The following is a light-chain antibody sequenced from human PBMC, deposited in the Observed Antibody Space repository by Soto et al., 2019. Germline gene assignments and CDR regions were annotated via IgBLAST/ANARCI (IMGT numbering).Light chain of an antibody. V-gene: IGLV2-14*01. CDR1: SSDVGGYHY. CDR2: DVS. J-gene: IGLJ1*01. CDR3: SSYTSSITYV. Sequence: QSVLTQPASVSGSPGQSITISCTGTSSDVGGYHYVSWCQQYPGKAPKVMIYDVSNRPSGVSNRFSGSKSGTTASLTISGLQAEDEADYYCSSYTSSITYVFGTGTKVTVL.